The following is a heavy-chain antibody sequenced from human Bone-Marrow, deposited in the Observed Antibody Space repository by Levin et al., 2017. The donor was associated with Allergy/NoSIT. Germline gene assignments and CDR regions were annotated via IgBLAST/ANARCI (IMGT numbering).Heavy chain of an antibody. CDR2: INPNNGAT. V-gene: IGHV1-2*02. CDR1: GFAFTDYY. CDR3: ARDPAVTRDGYFDL. Sequence: ASVKVPCKASGFAFTDYYMHWVRQAPGQGLEWLGWINPNNGATKYALKFQDRGTMTRDTSISTAYMEFRRLRSDDTAVFYCARDPAVTRDGYFDLWGRGTLVSVSS. J-gene: IGHJ2*01. D-gene: IGHD4-17*01.